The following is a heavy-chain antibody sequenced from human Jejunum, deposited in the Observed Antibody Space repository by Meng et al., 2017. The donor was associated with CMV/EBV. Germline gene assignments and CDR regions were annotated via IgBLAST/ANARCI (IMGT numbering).Heavy chain of an antibody. D-gene: IGHD3-22*01. CDR1: FTFSAYW. Sequence: FTFSAYWMSWVRQAPGKGLVWVSRINSDGSQTDYGDSVKGRFTISRDNAKNTVYLQMRSLGVEDTAMYYCARMGYYDSSGYYGYLQQWGRGTLVTVSS. J-gene: IGHJ1*01. CDR2: INSDGSQT. V-gene: IGHV3-74*01. CDR3: ARMGYYDSSGYYGYLQQ.